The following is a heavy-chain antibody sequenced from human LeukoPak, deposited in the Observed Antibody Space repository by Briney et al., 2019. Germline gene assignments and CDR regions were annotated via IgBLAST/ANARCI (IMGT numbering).Heavy chain of an antibody. CDR1: GGSISSYY. V-gene: IGHV4-59*01. CDR2: IYYSGST. J-gene: IGHJ3*02. D-gene: IGHD2-2*03. CDR3: ARDESDGSDAFDI. Sequence: SETLSLTCTVSGGSISSYYWSWIRQPPGKGLEWIGYIYYSGSTNYNPSLKSRVTISVDTSKNQFSLKLSSVTAADTAVCYCARDESDGSDAFDIWGQGTMVTVSS.